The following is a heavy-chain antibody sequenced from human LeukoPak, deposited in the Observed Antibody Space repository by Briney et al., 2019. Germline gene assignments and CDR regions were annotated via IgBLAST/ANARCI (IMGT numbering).Heavy chain of an antibody. CDR1: GFTLSSYW. CDR3: ARGYDYDSSAYPGGYYGMDV. CDR2: INSDGSST. Sequence: GGSLRLSCAASGFTLSSYWMHWVRQAPGKGLVWVARINSDGSSTRYADSVKGRFTISRDNAKNTLYLQMNSLRGGDTAVYYCARGYDYDSSAYPGGYYGMDVWGQGTTVTVSS. D-gene: IGHD3-22*01. V-gene: IGHV3-74*01. J-gene: IGHJ6*02.